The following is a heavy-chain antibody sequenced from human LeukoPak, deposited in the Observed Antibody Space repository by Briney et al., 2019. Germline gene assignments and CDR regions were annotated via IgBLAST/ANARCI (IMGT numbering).Heavy chain of an antibody. V-gene: IGHV4-39*01. CDR1: GGSISSSNYY. CDR2: IYYSGYT. Sequence: SETLSLTCTVSGGSISSSNYYWGWIRQPPGKGLEWIGSIYYSGYTYYNPSLKSRVTISVDTSKNQFSLKVSSVTAADTAVYYCASGYYYGSGSYFSIADYWGQGTLVTASS. J-gene: IGHJ4*02. CDR3: ASGYYYGSGSYFSIADY. D-gene: IGHD3-10*01.